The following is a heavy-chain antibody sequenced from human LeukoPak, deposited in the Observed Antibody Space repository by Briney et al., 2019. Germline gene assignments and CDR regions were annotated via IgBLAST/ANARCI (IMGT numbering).Heavy chain of an antibody. V-gene: IGHV3-23*01. CDR2: VTGGGDGT. D-gene: IGHD2-8*01. CDR1: GFSISSYA. J-gene: IGHJ4*01. Sequence: GGSLRLSCAASGFSISSYALAWVRQTLGKGLEWVSAVTGGGDGTHYVDSVKGRFTISRDNSKNTIYLQMNSLRVEDTAIYFCGSDPNGDYVGALGYWGRGTLVTVSS. CDR3: GSDPNGDYVGALGY.